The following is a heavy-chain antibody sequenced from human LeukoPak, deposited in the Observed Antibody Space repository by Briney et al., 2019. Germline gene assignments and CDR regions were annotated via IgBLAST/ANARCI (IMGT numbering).Heavy chain of an antibody. CDR1: GFTFDDYG. Sequence: PGGSLRLSCAASGFTFDDYGFSWVRQAPGKRLEWVSGINWNGGSTGYADSVKGRFTISRGNAKNSLYLQMNSLRAEDTALYYCAKEIMIVTRAFDIWGQGTMVTVSS. J-gene: IGHJ3*02. D-gene: IGHD3-22*01. CDR3: AKEIMIVTRAFDI. V-gene: IGHV3-20*04. CDR2: INWNGGST.